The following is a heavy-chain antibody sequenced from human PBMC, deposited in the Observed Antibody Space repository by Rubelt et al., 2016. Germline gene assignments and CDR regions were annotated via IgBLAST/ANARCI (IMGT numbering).Heavy chain of an antibody. CDR3: TREAAAGIDY. J-gene: IGHJ4*02. CDR1: GGSISSSSYY. CDR2: IYYSGST. D-gene: IGHD6-13*01. Sequence: QLQLQESGPGLVKPSETLSLTCTVSGGSISSSSYYWGWIRQPPGKGLEWIGSIYYSGSTYYNPSLKCRLTRSVDTSKNQFYLKRSSVTAADTAVYYCTREAAAGIDYWGQGTLVTVSS. V-gene: IGHV4-39*07.